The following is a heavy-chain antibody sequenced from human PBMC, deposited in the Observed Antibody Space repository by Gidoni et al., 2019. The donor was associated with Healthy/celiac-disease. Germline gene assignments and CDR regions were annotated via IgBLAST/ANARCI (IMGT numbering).Heavy chain of an antibody. CDR1: GFTFSSYA. Sequence: EVQRFESGGGSVQPGWSLRLSCAASGFTFSSYAMCRVSQAPGKGLEWVSAICGSVGRTYYADSVKGRVTISRDNSKNTLYLQMNSLRAEETAVYYCAEGEVGEGFDLWGRGTLITVSS. CDR2: ICGSVGRT. CDR3: AEGEVGEGFDL. D-gene: IGHD1-26*01. V-gene: IGHV3-23*01. J-gene: IGHJ2*01.